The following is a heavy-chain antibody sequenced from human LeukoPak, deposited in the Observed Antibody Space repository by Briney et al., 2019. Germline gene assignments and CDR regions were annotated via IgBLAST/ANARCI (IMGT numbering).Heavy chain of an antibody. CDR3: AREGSRRLYMDV. J-gene: IGHJ6*03. D-gene: IGHD2-15*01. CDR2: IYHNGTT. CDR1: GGSISTGNW. Sequence: SETLSHTCAVSGGSISTGNWWTWVRRSPDKGLEWLGEIYHNGTTKYNPSLKSRVTISIENSKNHFSLRLTSLTAADTAVYYCAREGSRRLYMDVWGRGTTITVSS. V-gene: IGHV4-4*02.